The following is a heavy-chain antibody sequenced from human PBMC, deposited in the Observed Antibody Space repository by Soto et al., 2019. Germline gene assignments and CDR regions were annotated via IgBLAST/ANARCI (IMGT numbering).Heavy chain of an antibody. J-gene: IGHJ4*02. CDR3: ARDRPYYYDSSGYVMDY. CDR2: IWYDGSNK. D-gene: IGHD3-22*01. V-gene: IGHV3-33*01. Sequence: PGGSLRLSCAASGFTFSSYGMHWVRQAPGKGLEWVAVIWYDGSNKYYADSVKGRFTISRDNSKNTLYLQMSSLRAEDTAVYYCARDRPYYYDSSGYVMDYWGQGTLVTVSS. CDR1: GFTFSSYG.